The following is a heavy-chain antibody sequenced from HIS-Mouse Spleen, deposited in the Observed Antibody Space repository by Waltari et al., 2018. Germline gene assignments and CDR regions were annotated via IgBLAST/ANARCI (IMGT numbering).Heavy chain of an antibody. CDR1: GGSISSYY. D-gene: IGHD3-3*01. CDR3: ARDFHDFWSGYYGGDKKHDAFDI. J-gene: IGHJ3*02. Sequence: QVQLQESGPGLVKPSETLSLTCTVSGGSISSYYWSWLRQPSGQGLAWIGRIYTSGSTNYNPSLKSRVTMSVDTSKNQFSLKLSSVTAADTAVYYCARDFHDFWSGYYGGDKKHDAFDIWGQGTMVTVSS. V-gene: IGHV4-4*07. CDR2: IYTSGST.